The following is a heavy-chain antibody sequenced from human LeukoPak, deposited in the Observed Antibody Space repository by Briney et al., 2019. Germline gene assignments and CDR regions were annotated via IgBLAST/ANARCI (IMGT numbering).Heavy chain of an antibody. CDR3: AKDLLRGGSCYDY. Sequence: PGGSLRLSCAASGFTFSSYAMSWVRQAPGKGLEWVSGISWNSGSIGYADSVKGRFTISRDNAKNSLYLQMNSLRAEDTALYYCAKDLLRGGSCYDYWGQGTLVTVSS. CDR2: ISWNSGSI. CDR1: GFTFSSYA. V-gene: IGHV3-9*01. J-gene: IGHJ4*02. D-gene: IGHD2-15*01.